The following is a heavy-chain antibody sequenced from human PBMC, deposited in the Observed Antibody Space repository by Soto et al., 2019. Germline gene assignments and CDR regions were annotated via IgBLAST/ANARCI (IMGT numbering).Heavy chain of an antibody. CDR1: GFTFSSYW. J-gene: IGHJ6*02. Sequence: GGSLRLSCAASGFTFSSYWMHWVRQAPGKGLVWVSRINSDGSSTSYADSVKGRFTISRDNAKNTLYLQMNSLRAEDTAVYYCAREGTYYYDSSGSPAPGNYYYYGMDVWGQGTTVTVSS. CDR3: AREGTYYYDSSGSPAPGNYYYYGMDV. D-gene: IGHD3-22*01. V-gene: IGHV3-74*01. CDR2: INSDGSST.